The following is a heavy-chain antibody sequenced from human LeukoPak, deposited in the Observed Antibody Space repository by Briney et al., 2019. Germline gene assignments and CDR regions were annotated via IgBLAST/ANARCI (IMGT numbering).Heavy chain of an antibody. CDR3: ASCPQTTVVTYGGAYMDV. D-gene: IGHD4-23*01. CDR2: IYTSGST. Sequence: SETLSLTCTVSGGSISSYYWSWIRQPAGKGLEWIGRIYTSGSTNYNPSLKSRVTMSVDTSKNQFSLKLSSVTAADTAVYYCASCPQTTVVTYGGAYMDVWGKGTTVTVSS. V-gene: IGHV4-4*07. CDR1: GGSISSYY. J-gene: IGHJ6*03.